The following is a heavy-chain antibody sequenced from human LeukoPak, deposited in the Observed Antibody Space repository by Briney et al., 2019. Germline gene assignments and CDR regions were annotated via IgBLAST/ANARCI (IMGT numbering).Heavy chain of an antibody. V-gene: IGHV3-48*03. CDR2: ITKSGSTI. J-gene: IGHJ3*02. D-gene: IGHD6-13*01. CDR1: GFTFSSYE. Sequence: GGSLRLSCAASGFTFSSYEMNWVRQAPGKGLEWVSYITKSGSTIYYADSVKGRFTISRDNAKNSLYLQMNSLRAEDTAVYYCARRSIAGRAFDIWGQGTMVTVSS. CDR3: ARRSIAGRAFDI.